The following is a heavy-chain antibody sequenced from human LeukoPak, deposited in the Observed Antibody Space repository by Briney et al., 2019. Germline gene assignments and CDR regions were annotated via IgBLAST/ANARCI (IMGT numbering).Heavy chain of an antibody. Sequence: GGSLRLSCAASGFTFSSYSMNWVRQAPGKGLEWVSYISSSSSTIYYADSVKGRFSISRDNAKNSLYLQMNSLRAEDTAVYYCASDRGWSQFDYWGQGTLVTVSS. D-gene: IGHD2-15*01. J-gene: IGHJ4*02. CDR2: ISSSSSTI. V-gene: IGHV3-48*04. CDR1: GFTFSSYS. CDR3: ASDRGWSQFDY.